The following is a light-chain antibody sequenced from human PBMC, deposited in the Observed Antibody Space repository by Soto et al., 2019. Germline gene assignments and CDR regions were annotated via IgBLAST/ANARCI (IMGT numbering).Light chain of an antibody. CDR1: SSDVGGSNS. J-gene: IGLJ2*01. V-gene: IGLV2-8*01. CDR3: SSYAGSNNLV. Sequence: QSALTQPASVSGSPGQSITISCTGTSSDVGGSNSVSWYQHHPGKAPKLMIYEVSKRPSGVPDRFSGSKSGNTASLTVSGLQAEDEADYYCSSYAGSNNLVFGGGTKLTVL. CDR2: EVS.